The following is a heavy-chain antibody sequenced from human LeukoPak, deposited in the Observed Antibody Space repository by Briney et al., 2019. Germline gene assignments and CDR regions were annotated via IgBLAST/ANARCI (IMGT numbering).Heavy chain of an antibody. V-gene: IGHV1-69*04. CDR1: GGTFSSYA. CDR3: ASGYSYGYGSLNWFDP. Sequence: SVKVSCKASGGTFSSYAISWVRQAPGQGLEWMGRIIPILGIANYAQKFQGRVTITADKSTSTAYMELSSLRSEDTAVYYCASGYSYGYGSLNWFDPWGQGTLVTVSS. J-gene: IGHJ5*02. D-gene: IGHD5-18*01. CDR2: IIPILGIA.